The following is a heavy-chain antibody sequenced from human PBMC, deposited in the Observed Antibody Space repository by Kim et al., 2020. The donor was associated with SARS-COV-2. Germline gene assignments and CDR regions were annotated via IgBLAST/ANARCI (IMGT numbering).Heavy chain of an antibody. D-gene: IGHD1-26*01. V-gene: IGHV4-34*01. CDR3: ARVGGNYLDY. J-gene: IGHJ4*02. Sequence: SETLSLTCAVYGGSFSGYYWSWIRQPPGKGLEWIGEINHSGSTNYNPSLKSRVTISVDTSKNQFSLKLSSVTAADTAVYYCARVGGNYLDYWGQGTLVTVSS. CDR2: INHSGST. CDR1: GGSFSGYY.